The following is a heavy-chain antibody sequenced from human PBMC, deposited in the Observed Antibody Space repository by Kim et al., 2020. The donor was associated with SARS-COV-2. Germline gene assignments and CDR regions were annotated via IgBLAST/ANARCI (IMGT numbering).Heavy chain of an antibody. CDR2: IFPGDSDT. J-gene: IGHJ5*01. CDR1: GYYFTSYW. D-gene: IGHD2-15*01. V-gene: IGHV5-51*01. CDR3: ARARYCDGGTCYPDS. Sequence: GESLKISCEGSGYYFTSYWIGWVRQMPGKGLEWMGIIFPGDSDTRYSPSFQGQVTISADKSISTAYLQWSSLKASDTAIYYCARARYCDGGTCYPDSWGQGTLVTFSS.